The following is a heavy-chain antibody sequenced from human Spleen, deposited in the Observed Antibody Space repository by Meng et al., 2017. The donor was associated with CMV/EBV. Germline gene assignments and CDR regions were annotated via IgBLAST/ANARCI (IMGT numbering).Heavy chain of an antibody. CDR2: IHHSGST. Sequence: SETLSLTCTVSGYSISSGYYWAWIRQPPGKGLEWIGNIHHSGSTYYKSSLESRLTISVDTSRNQFSLKLSSVTAADTAVYYCARFWTTRALFDYWGQGTLVTVSS. CDR3: ARFWTTRALFDY. D-gene: IGHD1-1*01. J-gene: IGHJ4*02. V-gene: IGHV4-38-2*02. CDR1: GYSISSGYY.